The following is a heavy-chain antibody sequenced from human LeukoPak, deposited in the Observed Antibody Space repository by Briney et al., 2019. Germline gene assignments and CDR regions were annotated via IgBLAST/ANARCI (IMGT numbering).Heavy chain of an antibody. J-gene: IGHJ4*02. V-gene: IGHV1-69*13. Sequence: APVKVSCKASGGTFSSYAISWVRQAPGQGLEWMGGIIPIFGTANYAQKFQGRVTITADESTSTAYMELSSLRSEDTAVYYCARYGSGPPYYFDYWGQGTLVTVSS. CDR1: GGTFSSYA. CDR3: ARYGSGPPYYFDY. D-gene: IGHD3-10*01. CDR2: IIPIFGTA.